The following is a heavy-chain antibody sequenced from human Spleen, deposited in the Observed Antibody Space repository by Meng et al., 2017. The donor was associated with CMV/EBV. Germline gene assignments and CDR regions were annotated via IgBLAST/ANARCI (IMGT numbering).Heavy chain of an antibody. CDR3: ARGRGSSTSGVEY. V-gene: IGHV1-2*02. Sequence: ASVKVSCKASGYTFTGYYMHWVQLAPGQGLEWMGRINPNSGDTNYAQKFQGRVTMTRDTSISTAYMELSSLRSEDTAVYYCARGRGSSTSGVEYWGQGTLVTVSS. J-gene: IGHJ4*02. CDR2: INPNSGDT. D-gene: IGHD2-2*01. CDR1: GYTFTGYY.